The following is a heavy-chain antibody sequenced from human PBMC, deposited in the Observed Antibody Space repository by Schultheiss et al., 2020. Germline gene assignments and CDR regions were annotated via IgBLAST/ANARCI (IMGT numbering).Heavy chain of an antibody. Sequence: GGSLRLSFAASGFTFRNYGMHWVRQAPGKGLEWVAVISYDGNKESYGDSVKGRFTISRDNSKNTLYLQMNSLRAEDTAVYYCAKEAQSGSYSDNPWGQGTLVTVSS. V-gene: IGHV3-30*18. CDR2: ISYDGNKE. D-gene: IGHD1-26*01. CDR1: GFTFRNYG. J-gene: IGHJ5*02. CDR3: AKEAQSGSYSDNP.